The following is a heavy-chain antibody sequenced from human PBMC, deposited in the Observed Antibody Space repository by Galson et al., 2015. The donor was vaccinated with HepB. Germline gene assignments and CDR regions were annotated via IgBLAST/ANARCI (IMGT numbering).Heavy chain of an antibody. J-gene: IGHJ4*02. V-gene: IGHV3-30*18. CDR1: GFNFAHYG. CDR2: VSYDGSRS. Sequence: SLRLSCAASGFNFAHYGMHWVRQAPGKGLEWVAFVSYDGSRSYYSDSVKGRFTISRDNSQNTVSFQLNSLRLEDSGVYYCAKDRRWRSANAHPFHHWGQGTLVTVSS. CDR3: AKDRRWRSANAHPFHH. D-gene: IGHD5-24*01.